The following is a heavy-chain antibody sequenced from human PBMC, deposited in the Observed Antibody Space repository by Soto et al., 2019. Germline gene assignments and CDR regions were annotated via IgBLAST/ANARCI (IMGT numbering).Heavy chain of an antibody. Sequence: QLQLQESGSGLVKPSQTLSLTCAVSGGSISSGGYSWNWIRQPPGKGLEWIGYIYHSGYTYYNPSLQSRVTISGDKSKNQFSLHLNSVTAADTAVYYCARDDLYGGWFDPWGQGTLVTVSS. CDR1: GGSISSGGYS. V-gene: IGHV4-30-2*01. D-gene: IGHD4-17*01. CDR2: IYHSGYT. J-gene: IGHJ5*02. CDR3: ARDDLYGGWFDP.